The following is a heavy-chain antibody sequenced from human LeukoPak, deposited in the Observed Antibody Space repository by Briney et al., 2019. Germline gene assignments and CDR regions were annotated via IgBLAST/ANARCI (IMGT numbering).Heavy chain of an antibody. V-gene: IGHV4-39*07. Sequence: PSETLSLSCTVSGGSISSSSYYWGWIRQPPGKGLEWIGEINHSGSTNYNPSLKSRVTISVDTSKNQFSLKLSSVTAADTAVYYCARGVRHQVWGQGTMVTVSS. J-gene: IGHJ3*01. CDR1: GGSISSSSYY. CDR2: INHSGST. CDR3: ARGVRHQV. D-gene: IGHD3-10*01.